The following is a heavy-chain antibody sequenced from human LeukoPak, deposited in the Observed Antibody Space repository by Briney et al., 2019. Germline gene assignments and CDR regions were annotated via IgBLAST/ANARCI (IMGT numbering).Heavy chain of an antibody. D-gene: IGHD3-3*01. Sequence: GASVKVSCKASGYTFTGYYMHWVRQAPGQGLEWMEWINPNSGGTNYAQKFQGRVTMTRDTSISTAYMELSRLRSDDTAVYYCARDYSFRYDFWSGSDAFDIWGQGTMVTVSS. CDR2: INPNSGGT. CDR3: ARDYSFRYDFWSGSDAFDI. J-gene: IGHJ3*02. CDR1: GYTFTGYY. V-gene: IGHV1-2*02.